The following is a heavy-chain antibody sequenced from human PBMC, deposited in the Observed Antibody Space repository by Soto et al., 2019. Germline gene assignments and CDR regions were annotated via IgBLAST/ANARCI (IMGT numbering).Heavy chain of an antibody. CDR3: ARGRTYYDFWSGTTYYYYYGMDV. D-gene: IGHD3-3*01. J-gene: IGHJ6*02. CDR2: IIPIFGTA. V-gene: IGHV1-69*13. Sequence: SVKVSCKASGGTFSSYAISWVRQAPGQGLGWMGGIIPIFGTANYAQKFQGRVTITADESTSTAYMELSSLRSEDTAVYYCARGRTYYDFWSGTTYYYYYGMDVWGQGTTVTVSS. CDR1: GGTFSSYA.